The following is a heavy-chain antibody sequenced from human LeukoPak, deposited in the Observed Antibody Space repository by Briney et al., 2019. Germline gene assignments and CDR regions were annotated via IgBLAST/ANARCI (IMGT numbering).Heavy chain of an antibody. Sequence: GGSLRLSCAGSGFTFSSYGMHWVRQAPGKGLEWVAVISYDGSNKYYADSVKGRFTISRDNSKNTLYLQMNSLRAEDTAVYYCAKELKPLPCMDVWGQGTTVTVSS. CDR1: GFTFSSYG. CDR2: ISYDGSNK. CDR3: AKELKPLPCMDV. V-gene: IGHV3-30*18. J-gene: IGHJ6*02.